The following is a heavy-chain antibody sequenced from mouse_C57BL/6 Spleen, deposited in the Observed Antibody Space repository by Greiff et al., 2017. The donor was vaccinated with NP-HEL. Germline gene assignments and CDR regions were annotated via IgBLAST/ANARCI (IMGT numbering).Heavy chain of an antibody. J-gene: IGHJ4*01. V-gene: IGHV5-17*01. Sequence: EVQVVESGGGLVKPGGSLKLSCAASGFTFSDYGMHWVRQAPEKGLEWVAYISSGSSTIYYADTVKGRFTISRDNAKNTLFLQMTSLRSEDTAMYYCARSGYYYGTGMDYWGQGTSVTVSS. CDR1: GFTFSDYG. CDR3: ARSGYYYGTGMDY. CDR2: ISSGSSTI. D-gene: IGHD1-1*01.